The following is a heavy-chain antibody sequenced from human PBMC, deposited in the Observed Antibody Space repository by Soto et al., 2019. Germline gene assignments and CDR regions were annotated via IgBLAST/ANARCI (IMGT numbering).Heavy chain of an antibody. CDR2: IYPGDSDT. CDR1: GYSFTSYW. J-gene: IGHJ6*02. V-gene: IGHV5-51*01. D-gene: IGHD2-15*01. CDR3: ARLLGYCSGGSCYSRYGMDV. Sequence: GESLKISCKGSGYSFTSYWIGWVRQMPGKGLELMGIIYPGDSDTRYSPSFQGQVTISADKSISTAYLQWSSLKASDTAMYYCARLLGYCSGGSCYSRYGMDVWGQGTTVTVSS.